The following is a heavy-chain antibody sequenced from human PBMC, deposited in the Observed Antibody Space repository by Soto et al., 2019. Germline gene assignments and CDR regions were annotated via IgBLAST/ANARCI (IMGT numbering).Heavy chain of an antibody. CDR2: INPNSGGT. CDR1: GYTFTGYY. D-gene: IGHD3-22*01. CDR3: ARDYYDSSGPTHY. Sequence: ASVKVSCKASGYTFTGYYMHWVRQAPGQGLEWMGWINPNSGGTNYAQKFQGRVTMTRDTSISTAYMELSRLRSDDTAVYYCARDYYDSSGPTHYWGQGTLVTVSS. J-gene: IGHJ4*02. V-gene: IGHV1-2*02.